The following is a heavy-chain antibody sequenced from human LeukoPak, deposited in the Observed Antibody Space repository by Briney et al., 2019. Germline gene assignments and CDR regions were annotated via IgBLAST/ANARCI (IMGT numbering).Heavy chain of an antibody. CDR3: VRSLAVDGTRAY. CDR2: MNPLSGNT. Sequence: ASVKISCKASGYSFVTSDINWVRQAAGQGLEWMGWMNPLSGNTGYAQKFQGRVTMTRNTSTGTAYMELSSLRSEDTAVYYCVRSLAVDGTRAYWGQGTPVIVSS. V-gene: IGHV1-8*01. J-gene: IGHJ4*02. D-gene: IGHD6-19*01. CDR1: GYSFVTSD.